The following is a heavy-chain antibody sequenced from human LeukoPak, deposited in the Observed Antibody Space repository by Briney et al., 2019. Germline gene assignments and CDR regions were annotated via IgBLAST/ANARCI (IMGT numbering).Heavy chain of an antibody. Sequence: PSETLSLTCTVSGYSISSGYYWGWIRQPPGKGLEWIGSIYHSGSTYYNPSLKSRVTISVDTSKNQFSLKLSSVTAADTAVYYCARDLEWELLSRFDPWGQGTLVTVSS. CDR1: GYSISSGYY. CDR2: IYHSGST. CDR3: ARDLEWELLSRFDP. J-gene: IGHJ5*02. V-gene: IGHV4-38-2*02. D-gene: IGHD1-26*01.